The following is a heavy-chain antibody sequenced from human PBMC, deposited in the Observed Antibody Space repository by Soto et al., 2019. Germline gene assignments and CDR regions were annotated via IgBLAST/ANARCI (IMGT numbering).Heavy chain of an antibody. D-gene: IGHD2-21*01. CDR3: ARDLAVYGGDTFDY. CDR1: GGTFSSYT. Sequence: QVQLVQSGAEVKKPGSSVKVSCKASGGTFSSYTISWVRQAPGQGLEWMGRIIPILGIANYAQKFQGRVTITADKPTSTAYMELSSLRSEDTAVYYCARDLAVYGGDTFDYWGQGTLVTVSS. V-gene: IGHV1-69*08. CDR2: IIPILGIA. J-gene: IGHJ4*02.